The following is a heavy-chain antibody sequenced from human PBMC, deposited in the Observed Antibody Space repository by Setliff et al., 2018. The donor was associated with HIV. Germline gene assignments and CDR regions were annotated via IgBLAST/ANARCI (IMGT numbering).Heavy chain of an antibody. CDR2: IIPVFDTA. CDR1: GGTFSSYA. Sequence: SVKVSCKASGGTFSSYAIDWVRQAPGQGLEWMGGIIPVFDTANYAQKFQGRVTITADESTSTSSVELSSLGSEDTAVYYCARVNGGNSPYYFDSWGQGTLVTVSS. CDR3: ARVNGGNSPYYFDS. V-gene: IGHV1-69*13. J-gene: IGHJ4*02. D-gene: IGHD2-21*02.